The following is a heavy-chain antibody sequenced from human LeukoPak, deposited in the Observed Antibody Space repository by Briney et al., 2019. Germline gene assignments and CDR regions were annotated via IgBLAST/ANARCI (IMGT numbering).Heavy chain of an antibody. Sequence: PSETPSLTCAVYGGSFSGYYWSWIRQPPGKGLEWIGEINHSGSTNYNPSLKSRVTISVDTSKNQFSLKLSSVTAADTAVYYCARDSITIGIWGQGTMVTVSS. V-gene: IGHV4-34*01. J-gene: IGHJ3*02. D-gene: IGHD3-3*01. CDR2: INHSGST. CDR3: ARDSITIGI. CDR1: GGSFSGYY.